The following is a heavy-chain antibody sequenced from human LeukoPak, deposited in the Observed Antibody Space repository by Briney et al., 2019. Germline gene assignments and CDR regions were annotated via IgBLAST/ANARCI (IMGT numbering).Heavy chain of an antibody. Sequence: SETLSLTCTVSGGSISSYYWSWIRQPPGKGLEWIGYFYYSGSTNYNPSLKSRVTISVDTSKNQFSLKLSSVTAADTAVYYCAREGYDSSGYYYAPFGIWGQGTLVTVSS. CDR1: GGSISSYY. CDR2: FYYSGST. J-gene: IGHJ4*02. CDR3: AREGYDSSGYYYAPFGI. D-gene: IGHD3-22*01. V-gene: IGHV4-59*12.